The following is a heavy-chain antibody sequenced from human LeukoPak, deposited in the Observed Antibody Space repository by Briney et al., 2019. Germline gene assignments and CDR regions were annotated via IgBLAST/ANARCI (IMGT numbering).Heavy chain of an antibody. CDR2: ISSSSSYI. CDR3: ARETYYYGSGSYLYDY. D-gene: IGHD3-10*01. Sequence: GGSLRLSCAASGFTFSSYSMNWVRQAPGKGLKWVSSISSSSSYIYYADSVKGRFTISRDNAKNSLYLQMNSLRAEDTAVYYCARETYYYGSGSYLYDYWGQGTLVTVSS. V-gene: IGHV3-21*01. J-gene: IGHJ4*02. CDR1: GFTFSSYS.